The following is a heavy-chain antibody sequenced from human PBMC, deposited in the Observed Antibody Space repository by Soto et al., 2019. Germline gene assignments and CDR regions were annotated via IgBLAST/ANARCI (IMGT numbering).Heavy chain of an antibody. D-gene: IGHD5-18*01. CDR3: ARRIQPYYFDY. CDR2: ISYDGSNK. CDR1: GFTFSSYA. Sequence: QVQLVESGGGVVQPGRSLRLSCAASGFTFSSYAMHWVRQAPGKGLEWVAVISYDGSNKYYADSVKSRFTISRDNSKNTLYLQMNSLRAEDTAVYYCARRIQPYYFDYWGQGTLVTVSS. J-gene: IGHJ4*02. V-gene: IGHV3-30-3*01.